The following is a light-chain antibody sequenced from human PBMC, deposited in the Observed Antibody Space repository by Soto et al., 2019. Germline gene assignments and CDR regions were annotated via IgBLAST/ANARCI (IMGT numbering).Light chain of an antibody. CDR1: QSVSSSY. V-gene: IGKV3-20*01. Sequence: EIVFTQSPGTLSLSPGERVTLSCRASQSVSSSYIAWSQQKSGQAPRLLLYGASSTATGIPDRFRGSWSGTDFTITISRLEPEDFAVYYYQQYGGLPTFGQGTKVDIK. J-gene: IGKJ1*01. CDR2: GAS. CDR3: QQYGGLPT.